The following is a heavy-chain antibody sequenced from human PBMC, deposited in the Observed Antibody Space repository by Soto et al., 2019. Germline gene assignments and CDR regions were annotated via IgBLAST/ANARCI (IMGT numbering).Heavy chain of an antibody. CDR2: MSANSGNT. CDR1: GYTFTIYG. D-gene: IGHD3-10*01. V-gene: IGHV1-8*02. CDR3: ARRGRLWYYGSGSPDAFDI. J-gene: IGHJ3*02. Sequence: GASVKVSCKASGYTFTIYGIIWVRQAPGQGLEWMGWMSANSGNTSYAQKFQGRVTMTRNTSISTAYMELSSLRSEDTAVYYCARRGRLWYYGSGSPDAFDIWGQGTMVTVSS.